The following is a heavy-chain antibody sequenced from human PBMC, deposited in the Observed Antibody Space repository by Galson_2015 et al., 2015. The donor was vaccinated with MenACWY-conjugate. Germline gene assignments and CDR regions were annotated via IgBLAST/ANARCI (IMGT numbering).Heavy chain of an antibody. CDR3: TTVGLGVAYYFYVDV. V-gene: IGHV3-15*01. Sequence: SKTDGETIDYGAPVKGRFAISRDDSKDTVYLQMNSLKSGDTAVYYCTTVGLGVAYYFYVDVWGKGTTVTVSS. CDR2: SKTDGETI. J-gene: IGHJ6*03. D-gene: IGHD3-10*01.